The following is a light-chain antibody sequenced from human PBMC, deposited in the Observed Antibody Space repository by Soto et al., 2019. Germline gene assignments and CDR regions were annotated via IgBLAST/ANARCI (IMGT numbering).Light chain of an antibody. CDR3: AAWDDSLSAYV. J-gene: IGLJ1*01. CDR2: KNN. V-gene: IGLV1-47*01. CDR1: SSNIGSNY. Sequence: QAVVTQPPSASGTPGQRVTISCTGSSSNIGSNYVYWYQQLPGTAPKLLIYKNNQRPLGVPDRFPASKSGTSASLAISELRSEDGADYYCAAWDDSLSAYVFGPGTKLTVL.